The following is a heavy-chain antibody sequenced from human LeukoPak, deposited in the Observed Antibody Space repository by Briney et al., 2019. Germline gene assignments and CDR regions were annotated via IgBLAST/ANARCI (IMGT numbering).Heavy chain of an antibody. V-gene: IGHV3-30*18. Sequence: PGGSLRLSCAASGFTFSSYGMHWVRQAPGKGLEWVAVISYDGSNKYYADSVKGRFTISRDNSKNTLYLQMNSLRAEDAAVYYCAKDSSSWFDPWGQGTLVTVSS. CDR1: GFTFSSYG. CDR2: ISYDGSNK. CDR3: AKDSSSWFDP. D-gene: IGHD6-13*01. J-gene: IGHJ5*02.